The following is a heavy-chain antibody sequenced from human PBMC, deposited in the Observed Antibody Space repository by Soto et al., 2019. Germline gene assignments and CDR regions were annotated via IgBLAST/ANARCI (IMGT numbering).Heavy chain of an antibody. CDR2: IIPIFGTA. CDR1: GGTFSSYA. D-gene: IGHD1-7*01. V-gene: IGHV1-69*13. Sequence: SVKVSCKASGGTFSSYAISWVRQAPGQGLEWMGGIIPIFGTANYAQKFQGRVTITADESTSTAYMELSSLRSEDTAVYYCARGEDNWNYVKFWFDPWGQGTLVTVSS. J-gene: IGHJ5*02. CDR3: ARGEDNWNYVKFWFDP.